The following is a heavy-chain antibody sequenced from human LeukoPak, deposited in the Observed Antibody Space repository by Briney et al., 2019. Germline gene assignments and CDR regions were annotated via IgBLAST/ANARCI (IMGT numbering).Heavy chain of an antibody. V-gene: IGHV1-3*03. J-gene: IGHJ4*02. CDR2: INAGNGNT. CDR3: ARPSLSSGWYFLDY. CDR1: GYTFTSYA. D-gene: IGHD6-19*01. Sequence: ASVKVSCKASGYTFTSYATHWVRQAPGQRLEWMGWINAGNGNTKYSQEFQGRVTITRDTSASTAYMELSSLRSEDMAVYYCARPSLSSGWYFLDYWGQGTLVTVSS.